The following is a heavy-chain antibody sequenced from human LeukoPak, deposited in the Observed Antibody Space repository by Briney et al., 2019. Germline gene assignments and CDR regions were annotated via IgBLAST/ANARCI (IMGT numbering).Heavy chain of an antibody. CDR1: GDSISSGDYY. J-gene: IGHJ6*02. CDR2: IYHSGSA. D-gene: IGHD2-15*01. CDR3: ASRAQGINGMDV. V-gene: IGHV4-30-2*01. Sequence: PSQTLSLTCTVSGDSISSGDYYWSWIRQPPGKGLEWIGYIYHSGSAYYNPSLKSRVTISVDTSKNQFSLKLSSVTAADTAVYYCASRAQGINGMDVWGQGTTVTVSS.